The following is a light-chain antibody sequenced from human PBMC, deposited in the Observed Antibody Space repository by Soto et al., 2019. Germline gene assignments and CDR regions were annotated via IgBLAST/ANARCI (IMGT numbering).Light chain of an antibody. J-gene: IGLJ1*01. Sequence: QSALTQPASVSGSPGQSITISCTGTSSDVSGYNYVSWFQQHPGRAPKLMIYEVSNRPSGVSNRFSGSKSGTTASLSISGLQAEDEADYYCSSFTTRNTPHFVFGTGTKLTVL. CDR3: SSFTTRNTPHFV. CDR1: SSDVSGYNY. CDR2: EVS. V-gene: IGLV2-14*01.